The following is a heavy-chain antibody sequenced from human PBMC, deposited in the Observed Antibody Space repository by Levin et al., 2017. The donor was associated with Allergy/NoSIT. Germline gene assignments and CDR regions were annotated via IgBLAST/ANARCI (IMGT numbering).Heavy chain of an antibody. Sequence: GGSLRLSCAASGFTFRNYGIHWVRQAPGKGLEWVAVISYEGSIKYYADSVKGRFTISRDNSKNTLYLQMSSLRAEDTAVYYCAKVEGTYYYDASGYYPSNDFDIWGLGTMVTVSS. CDR1: GFTFRNYG. D-gene: IGHD3-22*01. CDR3: AKVEGTYYYDASGYYPSNDFDI. V-gene: IGHV3-30*18. J-gene: IGHJ3*02. CDR2: ISYEGSIK.